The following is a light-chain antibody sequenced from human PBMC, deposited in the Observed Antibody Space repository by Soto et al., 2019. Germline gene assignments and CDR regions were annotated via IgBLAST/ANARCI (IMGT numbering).Light chain of an antibody. CDR3: QQYNSYPYT. CDR1: QSVSSR. J-gene: IGKJ2*01. CDR2: DAS. V-gene: IGKV1-5*01. Sequence: EIEMTQSPSTLSASAGDRDTISCRASQSVSSRLAWYQQKPGQAPRLLIYDASSRATVIPAGFSGSGSGTEFTLTISSLQADDFASYYCQQYNSYPYTFGQGTKLEIK.